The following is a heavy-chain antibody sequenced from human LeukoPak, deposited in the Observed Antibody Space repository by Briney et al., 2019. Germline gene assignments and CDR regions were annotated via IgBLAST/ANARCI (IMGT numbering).Heavy chain of an antibody. J-gene: IGHJ4*02. CDR3: ATMSPLFEVRGAFDY. CDR2: IYSGGNT. V-gene: IGHV3-53*01. Sequence: PGGSLRLSCAASGFTVRSNYMSWVRQAPGKGLEWVSVIYSGGNTYYADSVKGRFTISRDNSKNTLYLQMNSLRAEDTAVYYCATMSPLFEVRGAFDYWGQGTLVTVSS. D-gene: IGHD3-10*01. CDR1: GFTVRSNY.